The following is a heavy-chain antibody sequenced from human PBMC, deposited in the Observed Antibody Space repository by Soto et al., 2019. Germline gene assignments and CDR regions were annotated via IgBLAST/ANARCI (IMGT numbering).Heavy chain of an antibody. V-gene: IGHV3-30-3*01. CDR2: ISYDGSNK. CDR3: ARTGGTFVDY. Sequence: QVQLVESGGGVVQPGRSLRLSCAASGFTFSSYAMHWVRQAPGKGLEWVAVISYDGSNKYYADSVKGRFTISRDNSKNTLYLQMNSLRAEDTAVYYCARTGGTFVDYGGQGTLVTVSS. D-gene: IGHD3-16*01. J-gene: IGHJ4*02. CDR1: GFTFSSYA.